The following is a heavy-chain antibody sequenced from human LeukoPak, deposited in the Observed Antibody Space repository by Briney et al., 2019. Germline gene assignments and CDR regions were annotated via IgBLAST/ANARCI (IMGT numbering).Heavy chain of an antibody. CDR1: GFTFSDTW. CDR2: IRSDGSDT. V-gene: IGHV3-74*01. Sequence: GGSLRLSCAASGFTFSDTWMHWVRQAPGKGLVWVSRIRSDGSDTRYAESVKGRFTISRDNAKNTLYLQMNSLRAEDTAVYYCARAPGYYYYMDVWGKGTTVTVSS. CDR3: ARAPGYYYYMDV. D-gene: IGHD2-2*01. J-gene: IGHJ6*03.